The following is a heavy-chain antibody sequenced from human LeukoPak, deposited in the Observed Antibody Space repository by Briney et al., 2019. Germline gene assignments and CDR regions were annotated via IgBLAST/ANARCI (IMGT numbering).Heavy chain of an antibody. J-gene: IGHJ4*02. CDR2: IYYHENT. CDR3: ARRAYSAAYWKHFDY. D-gene: IGHD1-1*01. CDR1: GGSISSSTYY. V-gene: IGHV4-39*01. Sequence: SETLSLTCTVSGGSISSSTYYWGWIRQAPGKGLEWIGSIYYHENTYYNSSLKSRITIPVDTSNNQFSLKLNSVTAAATAVYFCARRAYSAAYWKHFDYWGQGILVTVSS.